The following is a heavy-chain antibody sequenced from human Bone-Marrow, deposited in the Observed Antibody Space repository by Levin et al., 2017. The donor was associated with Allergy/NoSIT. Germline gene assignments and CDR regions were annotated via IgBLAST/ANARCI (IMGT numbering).Heavy chain of an antibody. CDR2: MNPNSGNT. D-gene: IGHD3-22*01. J-gene: IGHJ6*02. Sequence: ASVKVSCKASGYTFTSYDINWVRQATGQGLEWMGWMNPNSGNTGYAQKFQGRVTMTRNTSISTAYMELSSLRSEDTAVYYCAREGDDSSGYYYGHYYCYGIDVWGQGTTVTVSS. CDR1: GYTFTSYD. V-gene: IGHV1-8*01. CDR3: AREGDDSSGYYYGHYYCYGIDV.